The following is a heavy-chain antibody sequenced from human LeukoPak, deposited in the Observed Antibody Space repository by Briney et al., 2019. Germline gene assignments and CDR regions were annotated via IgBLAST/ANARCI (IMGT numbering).Heavy chain of an antibody. CDR1: GGTFSSYA. CDR3: ASYRDGYNYVQFDY. Sequence: GASVKASCKASGGTFSSYAISWVRQATGQGPEWMGGIIPIFGTANYAQKFQGRVTITTDESTSTAYMELSSLRSEDTAVYYCASYRDGYNYVQFDYWGQGTLVTVSS. D-gene: IGHD5-24*01. J-gene: IGHJ4*02. V-gene: IGHV1-69*05. CDR2: IIPIFGTA.